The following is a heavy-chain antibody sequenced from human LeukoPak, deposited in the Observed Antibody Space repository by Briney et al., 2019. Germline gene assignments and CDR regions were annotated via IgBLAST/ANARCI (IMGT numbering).Heavy chain of an antibody. CDR2: TYYRSKWYN. D-gene: IGHD2-2*01. J-gene: IGHJ5*02. V-gene: IGHV6-1*01. Sequence: SQTLSPTCAISGDSVSSNSAAWNWIRQSPSRGLEWLGRTYYRSKWYNDYAVSVKSRITINPDTSKNQFSLQLNSVTPEDTAVYYCARSYCSSTSCYWRGPWFDPWGQGTLVTVSS. CDR3: ARSYCSSTSCYWRGPWFDP. CDR1: GDSVSSNSAA.